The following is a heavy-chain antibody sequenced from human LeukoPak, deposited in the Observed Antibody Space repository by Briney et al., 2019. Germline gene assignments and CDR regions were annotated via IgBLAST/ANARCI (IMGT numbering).Heavy chain of an antibody. CDR1: GFTFSSYA. V-gene: IGHV3-23*01. J-gene: IGHJ4*02. Sequence: GGPLRLSCAASGFTFSSYAMSWVRQAPGKGLEWVSAISGSGGSTYYADSVKGRFTISRDNSKNTLYLQMNSLRAEDTAVYYCAKAFGDGYNYDFDYWGQGTLVTVSS. CDR2: ISGSGGST. CDR3: AKAFGDGYNYDFDY. D-gene: IGHD5-24*01.